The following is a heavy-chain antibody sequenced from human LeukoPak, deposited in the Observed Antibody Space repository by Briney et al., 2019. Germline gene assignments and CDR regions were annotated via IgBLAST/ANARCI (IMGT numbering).Heavy chain of an antibody. D-gene: IGHD2-2*01. Sequence: SGGSLRLSCAASGFTFDEYAMHWVRQAPGKGLEWVSGISYSSGSIGYVDSVKGRFTISRDNAKNSLYLQMNSLRAEDTAVYYCAKVCPPCKDGFQHWGQGTLVTVSS. CDR1: GFTFDEYA. V-gene: IGHV3-9*01. CDR2: ISYSSGSI. CDR3: AKVCPPCKDGFQH. J-gene: IGHJ1*01.